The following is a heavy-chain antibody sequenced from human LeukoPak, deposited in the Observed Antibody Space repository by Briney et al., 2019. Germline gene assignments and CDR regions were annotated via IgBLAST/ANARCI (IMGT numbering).Heavy chain of an antibody. D-gene: IGHD5-18*01. CDR2: INSDGSSR. V-gene: IGHV3-74*01. CDR1: GFTFSNYW. Sequence: GGSLRLSCAASGFTFSNYWMHWVRQAPGKGLVWVSRINSDGSSRNYADSVKGRFTISRDNAKNTLYLQMNSLRAEDTAVYYCARGKRGYSYGFDYWGQGTLVTVSS. CDR3: ARGKRGYSYGFDY. J-gene: IGHJ4*02.